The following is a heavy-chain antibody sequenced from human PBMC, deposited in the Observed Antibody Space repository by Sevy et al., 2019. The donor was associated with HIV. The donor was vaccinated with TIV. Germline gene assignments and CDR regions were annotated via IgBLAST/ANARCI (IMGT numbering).Heavy chain of an antibody. CDR1: GFTFSDYY. CDR3: ARNERTRANWFDP. Sequence: GGFLRLSCAASGFTFSDYYMSWIRQAPGKGLEWVSYISSSGSTIYYAESVEGRVTISRDNAHNSLYLQMNSLRVEDTAVYYCARNERTRANWFDPWGQGTLVTVSS. J-gene: IGHJ5*02. CDR2: ISSSGSTI. V-gene: IGHV3-11*04.